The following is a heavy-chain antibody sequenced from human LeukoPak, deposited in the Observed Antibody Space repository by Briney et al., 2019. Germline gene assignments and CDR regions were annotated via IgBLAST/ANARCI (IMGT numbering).Heavy chain of an antibody. CDR1: GASFNTGDYY. Sequence: SQTLSFTCIVSGASFNTGDYYRNWIRQHPEKGLEWIGYIYNRGITYYNPSLKSRVTISVDTSKNHFSLRLTSVTAADSAVYYCARGAPPDSWGQGTLVTVSS. V-gene: IGHV4-31*03. J-gene: IGHJ4*02. CDR3: ARGAPPDS. CDR2: IYNRGIT.